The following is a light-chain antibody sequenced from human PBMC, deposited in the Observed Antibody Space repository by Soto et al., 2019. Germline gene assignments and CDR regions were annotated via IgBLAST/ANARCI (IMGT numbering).Light chain of an antibody. J-gene: IGKJ3*01. CDR2: DAS. V-gene: IGKV3-11*01. CDR3: QQRSNSPLPGFT. Sequence: EIVLTQSPATLSLSPGERATLSCRASQSISNYLAWYQQKPGQAPRLLIYDASNRATGIPARFSGSGSGTDVTHTISSLECEDFAVYCCQQRSNSPLPGFTFGPGTKVDIK. CDR1: QSISNY.